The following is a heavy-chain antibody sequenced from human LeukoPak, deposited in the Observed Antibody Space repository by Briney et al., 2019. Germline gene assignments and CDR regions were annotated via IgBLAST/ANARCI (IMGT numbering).Heavy chain of an antibody. D-gene: IGHD2-2*01. V-gene: IGHV3-74*01. Sequence: PGGSLRLSCAVSGFTFSTYWMHWVRQVAGKGLVGVSRINTDGSSTSYADSVKGRFTISRDNAKNTLYLQMNSLRAEDTAVYYCTRVGYCATTSCRTAFDIWGQGTMVTVSS. CDR3: TRVGYCATTSCRTAFDI. CDR2: INTDGSST. J-gene: IGHJ3*02. CDR1: GFTFSTYW.